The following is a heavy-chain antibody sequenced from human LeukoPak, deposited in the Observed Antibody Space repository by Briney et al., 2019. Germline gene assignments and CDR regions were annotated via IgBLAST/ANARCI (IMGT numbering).Heavy chain of an antibody. D-gene: IGHD2-2*01. CDR3: ARVVPGYCSSTSCYGGYYYYYGMDV. CDR1: GGSFSGYY. V-gene: IGHV4-34*01. CDR2: INHSGST. Sequence: PSETLSLTCAVYGGSFSGYYWSWIRQPPGKGLEWIGEINHSGSTNYNPSLKSRVTISVDTSKNQFSLKLSSVTAADTAVYYCARVVPGYCSSTSCYGGYYYYYGMDVWGQGTTVTVSS. J-gene: IGHJ6*02.